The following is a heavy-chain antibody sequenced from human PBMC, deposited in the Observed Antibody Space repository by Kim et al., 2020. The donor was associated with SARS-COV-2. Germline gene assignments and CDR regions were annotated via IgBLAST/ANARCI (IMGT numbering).Heavy chain of an antibody. Sequence: GGSLRLSCVASGFTLSSYNMNWVRQAPGKGLEWVSSTSSEYLYYADSVRGRFTISTDNTNNSLYLEMDSLRAGDTAVYYSARGGPRGITSCFFDNWGLGT. D-gene: IGHD2-2*01. J-gene: IGHJ4*02. CDR3: ARGGPRGITSCFFDN. CDR2: TSSEYL. CDR1: GFTLSSYN. V-gene: IGHV3-21*01.